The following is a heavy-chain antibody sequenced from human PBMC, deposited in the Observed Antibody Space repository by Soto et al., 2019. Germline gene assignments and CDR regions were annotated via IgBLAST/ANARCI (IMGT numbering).Heavy chain of an antibody. J-gene: IGHJ4*02. CDR1: GGSVKSGSYS. V-gene: IGHV4-61*01. CDR3: ARDFAYFDS. CDR2: VYHTGRT. D-gene: IGHD3-3*01. Sequence: QVQLQESGPGLVKPSETLSLTCTVSGGSVKSGSYSWSWIRQPPGKGLEWIGYVYHTGRTSYDPSLKSRVSISMDTSKNQFSLNLDSVTAAATAVYFCARDFAYFDSWGQGTLVTVSS.